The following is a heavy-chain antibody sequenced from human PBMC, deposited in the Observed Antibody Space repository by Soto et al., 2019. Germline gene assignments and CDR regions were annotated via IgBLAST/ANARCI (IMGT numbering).Heavy chain of an antibody. J-gene: IGHJ6*02. CDR2: INPNSGGT. D-gene: IGHD3-22*01. CDR3: EREWASLEWGASSDYYYGMDV. V-gene: IGHV1-2*02. Sequence: GASVKVSCKASGYTFTGYYMHWVRQAPGQGLEWMGWINPNSGGTNYAQKFQGRVTMTRDTSISTAYMELSRLRSDDTAVYYCEREWASLEWGASSDYYYGMDVWGQGTTVTVSS. CDR1: GYTFTGYY.